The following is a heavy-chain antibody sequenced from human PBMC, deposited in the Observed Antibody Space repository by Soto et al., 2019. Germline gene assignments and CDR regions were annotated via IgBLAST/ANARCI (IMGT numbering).Heavy chain of an antibody. J-gene: IGHJ4*02. V-gene: IGHV3-7*03. Sequence: GGSLRLSCAGSGLSFRNDWMSWVRQAPGKGLEWVANINQDGSERYYVDSVRGRFTISRDNVENSLYLQLNSLRPEDTAVYYCAVYGYGVSAAAYWGQGTLVTVSS. CDR3: AVYGYGVSAAAY. CDR2: INQDGSER. D-gene: IGHD4-17*01. CDR1: GLSFRNDW.